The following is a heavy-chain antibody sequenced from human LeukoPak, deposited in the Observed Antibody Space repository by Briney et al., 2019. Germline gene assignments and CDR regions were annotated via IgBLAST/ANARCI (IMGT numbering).Heavy chain of an antibody. V-gene: IGHV7-4-1*02. CDR3: AREEDNYDSSGYFDY. Sequence: ASVKVSCKASGNTFTKYSINCVRQAPGQGLGWMGWINTNTGNPTYAQGFTGRFVFSLDISVNTAYLQISSLKAEDTGVYYCAREEDNYDSSGYFDYWGQGTLVTVSS. CDR2: INTNTGNP. CDR1: GNTFTKYS. D-gene: IGHD3-22*01. J-gene: IGHJ4*02.